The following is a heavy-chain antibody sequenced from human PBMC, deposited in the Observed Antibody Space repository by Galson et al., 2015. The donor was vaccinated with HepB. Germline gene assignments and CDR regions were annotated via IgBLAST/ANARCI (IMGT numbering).Heavy chain of an antibody. CDR2: ISSSGSTI. CDR3: ARRADYGWGSYRALDY. CDR1: GFTFSSYE. D-gene: IGHD3-16*02. Sequence: SLRLSCAASGFTFSSYEMNWVRQAPGKGLEWVSYISSSGSTIYYADSVKGRFTISRDNAKNSLYLQMNSLRAEDTAVYYCARRADYGWGSYRALDYWGQGTLVTVSS. J-gene: IGHJ4*02. V-gene: IGHV3-48*03.